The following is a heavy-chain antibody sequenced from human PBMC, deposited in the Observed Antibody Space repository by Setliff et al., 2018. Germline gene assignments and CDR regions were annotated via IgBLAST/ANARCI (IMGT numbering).Heavy chain of an antibody. CDR1: GGSFSNYY. CDR2: INHSGST. V-gene: IGHV4-34*01. D-gene: IGHD2-21*01. CDR3: ARAQVVFAISAPVWYFEL. Sequence: PSETLSLTCTVYGGSFSNYYWSWIRQSPGKGLEWIGEINHSGSTNYNPSLKSRVSMSVEKSKNQFSLKLTSVTAADTAVYYCARAQVVFAISAPVWYFELWGRGTQVTVSS. J-gene: IGHJ2*01.